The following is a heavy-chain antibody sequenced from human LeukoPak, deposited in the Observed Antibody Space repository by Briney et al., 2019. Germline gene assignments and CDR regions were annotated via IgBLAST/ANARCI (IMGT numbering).Heavy chain of an antibody. Sequence: SETLSLTCYVTGNSIGSAFYWGWIRQPPGKGLEWIGEINHSGSTNYNPSLKSRVTISVDTPKNQFSLKLSSVTAADTAVYYCARGSSTSLDYWGQGTLVTVSS. CDR2: INHSGST. J-gene: IGHJ4*02. CDR3: ARGSSTSLDY. V-gene: IGHV4-38-2*02. D-gene: IGHD2-2*01. CDR1: GNSIGSAFY.